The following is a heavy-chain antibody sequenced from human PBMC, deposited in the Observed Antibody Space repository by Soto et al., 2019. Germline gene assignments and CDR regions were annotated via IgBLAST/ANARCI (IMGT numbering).Heavy chain of an antibody. J-gene: IGHJ4*02. Sequence: QLQLQESDPGLVKPSETLSLTCAVSGGSISSSSYYWGWIRQPPGKGLEWIGRIYFSGRTYYNPSLKSRVTISVDTSKNQFSLRLSSVTAADAAVYFCARHGVAALQFDYWGQGTAVTVSS. CDR2: IYFSGRT. D-gene: IGHD6-25*01. V-gene: IGHV4-39*01. CDR3: ARHGVAALQFDY. CDR1: GGSISSSSYY.